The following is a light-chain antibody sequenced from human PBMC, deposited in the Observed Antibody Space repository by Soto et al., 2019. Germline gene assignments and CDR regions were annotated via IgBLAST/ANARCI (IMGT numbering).Light chain of an antibody. J-gene: IGKJ5*01. Sequence: EIVLTQSPGTLSLSPGERATLSCRASQSVSSNLAWYQQKPCRAPRLLSYDASNRATGIPARFSGSGSGTDLPLTNSSPKPEDFAVYYCQQRSNWPPVTLGQGTRLEIK. CDR1: QSVSSN. V-gene: IGKV3-11*01. CDR2: DAS. CDR3: QQRSNWPPVT.